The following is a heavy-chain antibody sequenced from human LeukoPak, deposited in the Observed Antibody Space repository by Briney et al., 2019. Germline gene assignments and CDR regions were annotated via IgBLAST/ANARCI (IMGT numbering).Heavy chain of an antibody. CDR3: AKGVRFDP. J-gene: IGHJ5*02. V-gene: IGHV3-30*18. Sequence: GGSLRLSCAASGFTFSSYGMHWVRQAPGKGLEWVAVISYDGSNKYYADSVKGRFTISRDNSKNTLYLQMNSLRAEDTAVYYCAKGVRFDPWGQRTLVTVSS. CDR1: GFTFSSYG. CDR2: ISYDGSNK.